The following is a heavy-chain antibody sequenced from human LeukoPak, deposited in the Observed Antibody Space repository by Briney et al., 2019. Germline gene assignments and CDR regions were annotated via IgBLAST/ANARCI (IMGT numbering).Heavy chain of an antibody. CDR3: ASSSTYYGSGSYWNFDY. V-gene: IGHV3-23*01. CDR1: GFTFSSYA. D-gene: IGHD3-10*01. J-gene: IGHJ4*02. Sequence: GGSLRLSCAASGFTFSSYAMSWVRQAPGKGLEWVSGISGSGDNTYYADSVKGRFTISRDNSKNTLYLQMNSLRAEDTAVYYCASSSTYYGSGSYWNFDYWGQGTLVTVSS. CDR2: ISGSGDNT.